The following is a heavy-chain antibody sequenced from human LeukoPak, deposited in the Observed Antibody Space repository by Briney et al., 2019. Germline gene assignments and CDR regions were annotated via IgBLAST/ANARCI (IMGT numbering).Heavy chain of an antibody. V-gene: IGHV4-4*07. D-gene: IGHD3-10*01. CDR3: ARVSLVRGAPDYYFDY. Sequence: SETLSLTCTVSGDSISNYYWSWIRQPAGKGLEWIGRIYTSGSTNYNPSLKSRVTMSVDTSKNQFSLKLSSVTAADTAVYYCARVSLVRGAPDYYFDYWGQGTLVTVSP. CDR2: IYTSGST. J-gene: IGHJ4*02. CDR1: GDSISNYY.